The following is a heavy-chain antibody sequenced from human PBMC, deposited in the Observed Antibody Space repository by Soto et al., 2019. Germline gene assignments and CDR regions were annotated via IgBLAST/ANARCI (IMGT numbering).Heavy chain of an antibody. D-gene: IGHD4-4*01. Sequence: QGLEWMGWISAYNGKPNYAQKLQGRVTMTTDTSTSTAYMELRSLRSDDTAVYYCARDGDSIYYYYGMDVWGQGTTVTVSS. V-gene: IGHV1-18*01. J-gene: IGHJ6*02. CDR3: ARDGDSIYYYYGMDV. CDR2: ISAYNGKP.